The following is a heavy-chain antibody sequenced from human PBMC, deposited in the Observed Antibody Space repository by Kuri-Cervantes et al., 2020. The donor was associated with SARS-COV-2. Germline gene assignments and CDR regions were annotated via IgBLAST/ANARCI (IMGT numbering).Heavy chain of an antibody. V-gene: IGHV3-30*02. D-gene: IGHD2-15*01. CDR1: GFTFSDYG. J-gene: IGHJ6*03. Sequence: GESLKISCAASGFTFSDYGMQWVRQAPGKGLEWVAFMQHDGSNKYYADSVKGQFTISRDNSKNTLYLQMNSLRAEDTAMYYCAKGGYCSATLCFFRYYMDVWGKGTTVTVSS. CDR2: MQHDGSNK. CDR3: AKGGYCSATLCFFRYYMDV.